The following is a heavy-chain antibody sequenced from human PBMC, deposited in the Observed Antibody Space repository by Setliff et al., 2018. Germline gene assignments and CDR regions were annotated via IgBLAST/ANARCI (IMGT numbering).Heavy chain of an antibody. CDR1: GGSINNYY. J-gene: IGHJ1*01. D-gene: IGHD1-26*01. CDR3: ASRNSDGGPEYFQH. CDR2: VYSNVGT. V-gene: IGHV4-4*07. Sequence: KPSETLSLTCTVSGGSINNYYWSWIRQPAGKGLEWIGRVYSNVGTNFNPSLKSRVTMSVDASKDHISLKLMSVTAADTAVYYCASRNSDGGPEYFQHWGQGALVTVSS.